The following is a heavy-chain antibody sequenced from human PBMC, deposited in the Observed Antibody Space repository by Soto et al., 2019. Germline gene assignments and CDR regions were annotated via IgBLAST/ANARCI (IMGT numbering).Heavy chain of an antibody. V-gene: IGHV3-21*01. CDR3: ARVLCITGTHSYYGTNV. Sequence: GGYLRLSCAASGFTFSSYSMNCVRQAPGKGLEWVSSISSSSSYIYYADSVKGRFTISRDNAKNSLYLQMNSLRAEDTAVYYCARVLCITGTHSYYGTNVRGQAPSVTVSS. J-gene: IGHJ6*02. D-gene: IGHD1-7*01. CDR1: GFTFSSYS. CDR2: ISSSSSYI.